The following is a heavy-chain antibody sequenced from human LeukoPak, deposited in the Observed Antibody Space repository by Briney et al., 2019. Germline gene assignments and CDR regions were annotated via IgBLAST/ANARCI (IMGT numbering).Heavy chain of an antibody. Sequence: GGSLRLSCAASGFTFSSYSMNWVRQAPGKGLEWVSSISSSSSYIYYADSVKGRFTISGDNAKNSLYLQMNSLRAEDTAVYYCARAGLSYDYIWGSYLLLDYWGQGTLVTVSS. V-gene: IGHV3-21*01. CDR2: ISSSSSYI. J-gene: IGHJ4*02. CDR3: ARAGLSYDYIWGSYLLLDY. D-gene: IGHD3-16*02. CDR1: GFTFSSYS.